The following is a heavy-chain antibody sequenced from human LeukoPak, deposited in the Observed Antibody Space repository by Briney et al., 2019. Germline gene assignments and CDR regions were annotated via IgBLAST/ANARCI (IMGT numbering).Heavy chain of an antibody. CDR2: TQYKYKWSQ. CDR1: GDSVSSNIAA. Sequence: SQTLSLTCAISGDSVSSNIAAWNWIRQSPSRGLEWLGRTQYKYKWSQDYANSVTSRINISADTLKIQFSRQLNSVTPEDKAVCYCVREGGGYGGYDLDYWGQGTRVIVSA. V-gene: IGHV6-1*01. D-gene: IGHD5-12*01. J-gene: IGHJ4*02. CDR3: VREGGGYGGYDLDY.